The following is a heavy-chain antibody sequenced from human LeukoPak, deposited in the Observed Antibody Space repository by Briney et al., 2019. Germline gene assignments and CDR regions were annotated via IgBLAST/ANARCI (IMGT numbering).Heavy chain of an antibody. Sequence: QPGGSLRLSCAASGFTFSSYAMSWVRHAPGKGPGWVSAISGSGGSTYYADSVKGRFTISRDNSKNTLYLQMNRLRAEDSSVYYCAKLLWFGDSSWFDPWGQGTLVTVSS. V-gene: IGHV3-23*01. CDR3: AKLLWFGDSSWFDP. CDR2: ISGSGGST. CDR1: GFTFSSYA. J-gene: IGHJ5*02. D-gene: IGHD3-10*01.